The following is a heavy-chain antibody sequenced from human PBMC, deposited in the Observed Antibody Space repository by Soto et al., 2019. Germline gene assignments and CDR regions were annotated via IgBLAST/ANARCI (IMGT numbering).Heavy chain of an antibody. CDR2: ISSTGSYI. J-gene: IGHJ5*02. V-gene: IGHV3-21*01. CDR1: GFTFNSYT. CDR3: ARGDWFDP. Sequence: EVQLVESRGGLVKPGGSLRLSCASSGFTFNSYTMNWVRQAPGKGLEWVASISSTGSYIYYGDSVKGRFTISRDSAENSVFLQMNSLRAEDTAVYYCARGDWFDPWGQGTLVTVSS.